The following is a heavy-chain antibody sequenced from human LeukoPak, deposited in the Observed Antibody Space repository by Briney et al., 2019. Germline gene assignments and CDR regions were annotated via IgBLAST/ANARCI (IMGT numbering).Heavy chain of an antibody. CDR1: GYTFTGYY. D-gene: IGHD6-19*01. CDR3: ARDVAVARGYYYYYMDV. CDR2: INPNSGGT. V-gene: IGHV1-2*02. Sequence: ASVKVPCKASGYTFTGYYMHWVRQAPGQGLEWMGWINPNSGGTNYAQKFQGRVTMTRDTSISAAYMELSRLRSDDTAVYYCARDVAVARGYYYYYMDVWGKGATVTISS. J-gene: IGHJ6*03.